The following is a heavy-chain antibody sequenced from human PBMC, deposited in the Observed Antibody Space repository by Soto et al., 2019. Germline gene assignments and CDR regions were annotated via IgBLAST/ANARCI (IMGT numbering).Heavy chain of an antibody. V-gene: IGHV1-69*13. CDR2: IIPIFGTA. CDR1: GGTFSSYA. Sequence: ASVKVSCKASGGTFSSYAISWVRQAPGQGLEWMGGIIPIFGTANYAQKFQGRVTITADESTSTAYMELSSLRSGDTAVYYCARCGSSPYYGMDVWGQGTTVTVSS. D-gene: IGHD6-6*01. J-gene: IGHJ6*02. CDR3: ARCGSSPYYGMDV.